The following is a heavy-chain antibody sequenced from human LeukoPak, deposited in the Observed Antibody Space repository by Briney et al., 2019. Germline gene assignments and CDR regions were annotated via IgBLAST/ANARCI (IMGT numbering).Heavy chain of an antibody. CDR1: GGSISSGGYY. J-gene: IGHJ4*02. CDR3: ARFGPSYSSGFDY. CDR2: IYYSGST. Sequence: SETLSLTCTVSGGSISSGGYYWSWIRQHPGKGLEWIGYIYYSGSTNYNPSPKSRVTISVDTSKNQFSLKLSSVTAADTAVYYCARFGPSYSSGFDYWGQGTLVTVSS. V-gene: IGHV4-61*08. D-gene: IGHD6-19*01.